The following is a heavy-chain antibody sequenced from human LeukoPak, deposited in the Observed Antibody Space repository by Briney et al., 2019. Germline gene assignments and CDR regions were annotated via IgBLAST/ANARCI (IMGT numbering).Heavy chain of an antibody. CDR1: GYTVTSYY. V-gene: IGHV1-46*01. Sequence: ASVKVSCKASGYTVTSYYMHWVRQAPGQGLEWMGIINPSGGSTSYAQKFQGRVTMTRDMSTSTVYMELSSLRSEATAAYYCARRGKIYYYYYMDVWGKGTTVTVSS. J-gene: IGHJ6*03. CDR3: ARRGKIYYYYYMDV. CDR2: INPSGGST. D-gene: IGHD4-23*01.